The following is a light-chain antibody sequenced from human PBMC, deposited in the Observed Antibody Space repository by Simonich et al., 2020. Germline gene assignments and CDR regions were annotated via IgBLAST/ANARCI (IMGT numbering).Light chain of an antibody. CDR1: SNNVGSYA. CDR3: CSYAGSYNWV. J-gene: IGLJ3*02. V-gene: IGLV2-11*01. CDR2: GN. Sequence: QSALTQEASVSGTVGQKVTLSCTGNSNNVGSYAVGWYQQISHGAPKTVMFGNSLPSGIPDRFSGSKSGNTASLTISGLQAEDEADYYCCSYAGSYNWVFGGGTKLTVL.